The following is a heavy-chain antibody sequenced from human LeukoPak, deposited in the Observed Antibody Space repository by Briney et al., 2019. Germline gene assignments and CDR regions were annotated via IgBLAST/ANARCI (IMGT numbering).Heavy chain of an antibody. Sequence: SETLSLTCTVSGGSISSGSYYWSWIRQPAGEGLEWIGRIYTSGSTNYNPSLKSRVTISVDTSKNQFSLKLSSVTAADTAVYYCARDSYGFDYWGQGTLVTVSS. J-gene: IGHJ4*02. CDR2: IYTSGST. V-gene: IGHV4-61*02. D-gene: IGHD4-17*01. CDR3: ARDSYGFDY. CDR1: GGSISSGSYY.